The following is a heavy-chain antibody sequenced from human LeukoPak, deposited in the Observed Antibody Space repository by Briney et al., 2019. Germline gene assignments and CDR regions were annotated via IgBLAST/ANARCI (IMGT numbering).Heavy chain of an antibody. J-gene: IGHJ4*02. D-gene: IGHD3-16*01. CDR2: INSDGSST. CDR3: ARGPYFIDMITFGGVHFDY. V-gene: IGHV3-74*01. CDR1: GFTFSSYW. Sequence: GGSLRLSCAASGFTFSSYWMHWVRQAPGKGPVWVSRINSDGSSTSYADSVKGRFTISRDNAKNTLYLQMNSLRAEDTAVYYCARGPYFIDMITFGGVHFDYWGQGTLVTVSS.